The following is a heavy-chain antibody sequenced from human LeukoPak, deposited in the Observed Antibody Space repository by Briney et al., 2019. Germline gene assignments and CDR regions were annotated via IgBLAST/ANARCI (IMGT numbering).Heavy chain of an antibody. CDR1: GFTFDSYA. Sequence: GGSLRLSCAASGFTFDSYAMTWVRQAPGKGPEWVSYISSPGSSTFYADSVKGRFTISRDNSKNTLYLQMNSLRAEDTAVYYCAKRGIPTSAYYFDSWGQGTLITVSS. V-gene: IGHV3-23*01. CDR2: ISSPGSST. J-gene: IGHJ4*02. CDR3: AKRGIPTSAYYFDS. D-gene: IGHD2-2*01.